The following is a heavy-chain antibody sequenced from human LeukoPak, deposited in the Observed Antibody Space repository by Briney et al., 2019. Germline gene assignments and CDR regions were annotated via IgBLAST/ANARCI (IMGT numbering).Heavy chain of an antibody. J-gene: IGHJ4*02. CDR3: ASIYYYYDSSGFDY. Sequence: SETLSLTCTVSGGPISSSSYYWGWIRQPPGKGLEWIGSIYYSGSTYYNPSLKSRVTISVDTSKNQFSLKLSSVTAADTAVYYCASIYYYYDSSGFDYWGQGTLVTVSS. D-gene: IGHD3-22*01. V-gene: IGHV4-39*07. CDR1: GGPISSSSYY. CDR2: IYYSGST.